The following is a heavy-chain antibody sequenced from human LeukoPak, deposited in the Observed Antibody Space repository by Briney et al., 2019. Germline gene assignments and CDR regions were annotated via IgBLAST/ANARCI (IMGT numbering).Heavy chain of an antibody. CDR1: GFSFSTYW. CDR2: IKQDGSEK. J-gene: IGHJ4*02. Sequence: GGSLRLSCAASGFSFSTYWMSWVRQAPGKRPEWMANIKQDGSEKYYVDSVKGRFTISRDNAKNSLFLQMNSLRAEDTAMYYCMRGKGYYEIRGQGTLVTVSS. D-gene: IGHD3-22*01. V-gene: IGHV3-7*01. CDR3: MRGKGYYEI.